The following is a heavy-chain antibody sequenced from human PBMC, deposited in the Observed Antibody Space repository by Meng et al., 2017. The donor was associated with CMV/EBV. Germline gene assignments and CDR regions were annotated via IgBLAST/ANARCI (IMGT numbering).Heavy chain of an antibody. CDR2: IIPIFGTA. V-gene: IGHV1-69*12. D-gene: IGHD4-23*01. J-gene: IGHJ4*02. Sequence: VQLGQSGAEVATPGSSGKVSCKASGGTFSSDAISWVRQAPGQGLEWMGGIIPIFGTANYAQKFQGRVTITADEPTSTAYMELSSLRSEDTAVYYCARAGDYGGRGYFDYWGQGTLVTVSS. CDR3: ARAGDYGGRGYFDY. CDR1: GGTFSSDA.